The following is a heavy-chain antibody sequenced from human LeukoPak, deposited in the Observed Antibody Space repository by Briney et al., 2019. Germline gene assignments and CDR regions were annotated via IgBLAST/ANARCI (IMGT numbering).Heavy chain of an antibody. D-gene: IGHD4-17*01. CDR2: IIPIFGTA. J-gene: IGHJ4*02. V-gene: IGHV1-69*13. Sequence: ASVTVSFTASGGTFSIYAISWVRQAPGQGLEWMGGIIPIFGTANYAQKFQGRVTITADESTSTAYMELSSLRSEDTAVYYCASLRDYGDYTYWGQGTLVTVSS. CDR3: ASLRDYGDYTY. CDR1: GGTFSIYA.